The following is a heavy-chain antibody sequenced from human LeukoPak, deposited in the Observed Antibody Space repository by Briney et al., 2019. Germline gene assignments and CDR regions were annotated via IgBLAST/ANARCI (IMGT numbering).Heavy chain of an antibody. V-gene: IGHV4-34*01. CDR2: INHSGST. Sequence: SETLSLTCAVYGGSFSGDYWSWIRQPPGKGLEWIGEINHSGSTNYNPSLKSRVIISVDTYKNQFSLKLSSVTAADTAVYYCANSANYWYGFDCWGQGTLVTVSS. J-gene: IGHJ4*02. D-gene: IGHD1-26*01. CDR3: ANSANYWYGFDC. CDR1: GGSFSGDY.